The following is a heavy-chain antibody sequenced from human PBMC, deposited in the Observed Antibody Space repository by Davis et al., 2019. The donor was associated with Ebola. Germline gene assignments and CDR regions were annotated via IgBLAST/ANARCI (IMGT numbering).Heavy chain of an antibody. V-gene: IGHV5-51*01. CDR1: GYSFTSYW. D-gene: IGHD3-22*01. CDR3: ARSPHYDSSGYHYFDY. J-gene: IGHJ4*02. Sequence: GESLKISCEGSGYSFTSYWIGWVRQMPGKGLEWMGIIYPGDSDTRYSPSFQGQVTISADKSISTAYLQWSSLKASDTAMYYCARSPHYDSSGYHYFDYWGQGTLVTVSS. CDR2: IYPGDSDT.